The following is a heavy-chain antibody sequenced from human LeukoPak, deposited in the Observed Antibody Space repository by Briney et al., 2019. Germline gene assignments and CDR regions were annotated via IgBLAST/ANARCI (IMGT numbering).Heavy chain of an antibody. V-gene: IGHV3-23*01. J-gene: IGHJ4*02. D-gene: IGHD3-22*01. CDR3: SKKGYYEAYFDY. CDR2: GSGGST. Sequence: GSGGSTSYAASVKGRFTISRDNSKNTLYLQMNSLRAEDTAVYYCSKKGYYEAYFDYWGQGTLVTVSS.